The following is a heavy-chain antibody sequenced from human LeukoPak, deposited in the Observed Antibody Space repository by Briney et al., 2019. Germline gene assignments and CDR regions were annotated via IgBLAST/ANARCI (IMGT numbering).Heavy chain of an antibody. V-gene: IGHV4-34*01. CDR2: INHSGST. D-gene: IGHD2-21*01. Sequence: PSETLSLTCAVYGGSFSGYYWSWIRQPPGKGLEWIGEINHSGSTNYNPSLKSRVTISVDTSKNQFSLKLSSVTAADTAVYYCARRFPPDYWGQGTLVTVSS. CDR1: GGSFSGYY. CDR3: ARRFPPDY. J-gene: IGHJ4*02.